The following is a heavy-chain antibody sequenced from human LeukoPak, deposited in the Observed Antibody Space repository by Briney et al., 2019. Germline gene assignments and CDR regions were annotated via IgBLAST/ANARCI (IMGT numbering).Heavy chain of an antibody. CDR1: GGSISSYY. V-gene: IGHV4-59*08. CDR2: MYYSGST. Sequence: SETLSLTCTVSGGSISSYYWSWIRQPPGKGLEWIGYMYYSGSTKYNPSLKSRVTISVDTSKNQFSLKLISVTAADTAVYYCARSVGVVTWFDPWGQGTLVTVSS. CDR3: ARSVGVVTWFDP. J-gene: IGHJ5*02. D-gene: IGHD1-26*01.